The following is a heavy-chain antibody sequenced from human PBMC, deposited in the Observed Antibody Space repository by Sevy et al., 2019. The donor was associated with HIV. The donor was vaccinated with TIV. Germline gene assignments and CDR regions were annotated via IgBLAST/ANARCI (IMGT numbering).Heavy chain of an antibody. CDR3: ARDPVGDLYFDY. Sequence: GGSLRLSCVASGFTFSSYAMHWVRQAPGKGLEWVAVISYDGSNKYYADSVKGRFTISRDNSKNTLYLQMNSLRAEDTAVYYCARDPVGDLYFDYWGQGTLVTVSS. CDR1: GFTFSSYA. V-gene: IGHV3-30-3*01. D-gene: IGHD2-21*01. CDR2: ISYDGSNK. J-gene: IGHJ4*02.